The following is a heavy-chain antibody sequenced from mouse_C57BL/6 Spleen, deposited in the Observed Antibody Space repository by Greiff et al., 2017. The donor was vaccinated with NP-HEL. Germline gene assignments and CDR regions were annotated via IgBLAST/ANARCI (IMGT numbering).Heavy chain of an antibody. J-gene: IGHJ4*01. D-gene: IGHD2-1*01. V-gene: IGHV1-82*01. CDR2: IYPGDGDT. CDR3: ARGPIYPYAMDY. Sequence: QVQLQQSGPELVKPGASVKISCKASGYAFSSSWMNWVKQRPGKGLEWIGRIYPGDGDTNYNGKFKGKATLTADKSSSTAYMQLSSLTSEDSAVYFCARGPIYPYAMDYWGQGTSVTVSS. CDR1: GYAFSSSW.